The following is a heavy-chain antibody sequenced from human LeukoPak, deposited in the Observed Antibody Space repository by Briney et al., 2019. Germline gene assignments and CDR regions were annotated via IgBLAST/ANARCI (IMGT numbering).Heavy chain of an antibody. V-gene: IGHV5-51*01. J-gene: IGHJ4*02. Sequence: GEALQISCKGSGYSFTSYWIGWVRQMPGKGLEWMGIIYPGESDTRYSPSFQGQVTISVDKSINTAYLQWSRLKASDTAMYYCARHPESGYSGYESDYWGQGTLVTVSS. CDR1: GYSFTSYW. CDR2: IYPGESDT. CDR3: ARHPESGYSGYESDY. D-gene: IGHD5-12*01.